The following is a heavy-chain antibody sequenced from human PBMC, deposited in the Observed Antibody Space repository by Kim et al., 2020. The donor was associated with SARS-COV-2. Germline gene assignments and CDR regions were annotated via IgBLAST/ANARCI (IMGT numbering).Heavy chain of an antibody. D-gene: IGHD3-22*01. CDR2: IVWDDDK. CDR3: ARMYYYDSSGYPYGMDV. J-gene: IGHJ6*02. V-gene: IGHV2-70*01. Sequence: SGPTLVNPTQTLTLTCTFSGFSLSTSGMCVSWIRQPPGKALEWLALIVWDDDKYYSTSLKTRLTISKDNSKNQVVLTMTNMDPVDTATYYCARMYYYDSSGYPYGMDVWGQGTTVTVSS. CDR1: GFSLSTSGMC.